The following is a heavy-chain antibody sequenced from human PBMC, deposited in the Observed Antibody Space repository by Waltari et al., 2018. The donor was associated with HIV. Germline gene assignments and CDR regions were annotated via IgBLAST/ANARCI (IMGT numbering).Heavy chain of an antibody. CDR1: GGTFISYA. D-gene: IGHD6-6*01. V-gene: IGHV1-69*01. CDR3: ASSQQLVRKVIKDNYYYYGMDV. J-gene: IGHJ6*02. CDR2: IIPIFGTA. Sequence: KKPGSSVKVSCKASGGTFISYAISWVRQAPGQGLEWMGGIIPIFGTANYAQKFQGRVTITADESTSTAYMELSSLRSEDTAVYYCASSQQLVRKVIKDNYYYYGMDVWGQGTTVTVSS.